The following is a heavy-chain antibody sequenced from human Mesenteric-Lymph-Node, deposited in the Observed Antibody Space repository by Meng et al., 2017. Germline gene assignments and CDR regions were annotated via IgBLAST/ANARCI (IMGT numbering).Heavy chain of an antibody. CDR2: IYHSGST. Sequence: QESVLGRPQLADTLSLTCADSGGSISSINWWTWVRQPPGKGLEWIGEIYHSGSTNYNPSLKSRVTISVDKSKNQFSLKLSSVTAADTAVYYCARVAAAGNEWFDPWGQGTLVTVFS. V-gene: IGHV4-4*02. CDR3: ARVAAAGNEWFDP. J-gene: IGHJ5*02. D-gene: IGHD6-13*01. CDR1: GGSISSINW.